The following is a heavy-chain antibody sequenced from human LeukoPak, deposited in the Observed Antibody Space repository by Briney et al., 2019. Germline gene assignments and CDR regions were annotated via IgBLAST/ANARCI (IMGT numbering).Heavy chain of an antibody. J-gene: IGHJ5*02. CDR2: MNPNSSNT. D-gene: IGHD5-24*01. CDR3: GREYGYNKWFDP. V-gene: IGHV1-8*01. CDR1: GYTFTSYD. Sequence: GASVTVSCTASGYTFTSYDINWVRQAPGQGLEWMGWMNPNSSNTVFAQKFHGRVTINRATSITTPYIVLSSLTFEETAVYYCGREYGYNKWFDPWGQGTLVTVSS.